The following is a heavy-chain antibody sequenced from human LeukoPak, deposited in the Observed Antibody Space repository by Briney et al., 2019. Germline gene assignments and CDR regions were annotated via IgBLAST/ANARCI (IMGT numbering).Heavy chain of an antibody. Sequence: PSETLPLTCAVYGGSFSGYYWSWIRQPPGKGLEWIGEINHSGSTNYNPSLKSRVTISVDTSKNQFSLKLSSVTAADTAVYYCARGPTMVRGVTSVWGQGTLVTVSS. CDR2: INHSGST. CDR3: ARGPTMVRGVTSV. J-gene: IGHJ4*02. D-gene: IGHD3-10*01. CDR1: GGSFSGYY. V-gene: IGHV4-34*01.